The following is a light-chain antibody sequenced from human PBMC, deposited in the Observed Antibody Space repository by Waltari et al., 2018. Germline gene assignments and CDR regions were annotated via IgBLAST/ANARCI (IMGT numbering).Light chain of an antibody. Sequence: DIVMTQSPDSLAVSLGERATINCKSSQSVLYSSNNKNCLAWYQQRPGHPPKLLIYWASTRESGVPERFSGSGSGTDFTLTISSLQAEDVAIYYCQQCYSTPYTFGQGTKLEIK. J-gene: IGKJ2*01. V-gene: IGKV4-1*01. CDR2: WAS. CDR1: QSVLYSSNNKNC. CDR3: QQCYSTPYT.